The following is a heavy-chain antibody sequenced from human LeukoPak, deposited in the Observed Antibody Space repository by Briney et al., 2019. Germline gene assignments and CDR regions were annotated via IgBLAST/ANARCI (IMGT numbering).Heavy chain of an antibody. V-gene: IGHV3-7*01. CDR2: LHPDGSHQ. Sequence: GGSLRLSCAASGSTFSTYFMSWVRQAPGKGLEWVANLHPDGSHQYYVDSVRGRFTISRDNAKNSLYLQMNNLRAEDTAVYYCARASYGSESPGPFYYGVDVWGQGTTVTVSS. CDR1: GSTFSTYF. D-gene: IGHD3-10*01. J-gene: IGHJ6*02. CDR3: ARASYGSESPGPFYYGVDV.